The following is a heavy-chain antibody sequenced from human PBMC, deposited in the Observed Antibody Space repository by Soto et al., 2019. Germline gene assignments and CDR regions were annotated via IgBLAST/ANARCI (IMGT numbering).Heavy chain of an antibody. D-gene: IGHD1-7*01. CDR2: ISSSSSYI. CDR3: ARVLAVLELSAFDI. Sequence: GGSLRLSCAASGFTFSSYSMNWVRQAPGKGLEWVSSISSSSSYIYYADSVKGRFTISRDNAKNSLYLQMNSLRAEDTAVYYCARVLAVLELSAFDIWGQGTMVTVSS. CDR1: GFTFSSYS. V-gene: IGHV3-21*01. J-gene: IGHJ3*02.